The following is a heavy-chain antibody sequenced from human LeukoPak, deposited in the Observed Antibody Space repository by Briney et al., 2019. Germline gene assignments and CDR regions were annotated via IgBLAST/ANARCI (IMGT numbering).Heavy chain of an antibody. CDR3: ARGYWFDP. CDR2: VSGYNGNT. CDR1: GYTFTSYD. V-gene: IGHV1-18*01. Sequence: ASVKVSCKASGYTFTSYDINWVRQAPGQGLEWMGWVSGYNGNTNYAQKFEGRVAMTTDTSSSTAYMELRSLRSDDTAIYYCARGYWFDPWGQGTLVTVSS. D-gene: IGHD3-10*01. J-gene: IGHJ5*02.